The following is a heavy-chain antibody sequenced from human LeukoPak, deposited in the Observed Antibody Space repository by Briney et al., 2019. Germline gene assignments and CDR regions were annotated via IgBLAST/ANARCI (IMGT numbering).Heavy chain of an antibody. V-gene: IGHV3-33*01. CDR2: IWYDGSNK. D-gene: IGHD6-19*01. Sequence: GRSLRLSCAASGFTFSSYGMHWVRQAPGKGLEWVAVIWYDGSNKYYADSVKGRFTISRDNSKNTLYLQMNSLRAEDTAVYYCARGGYSSGWYGPDYWGQGTLVTVSS. J-gene: IGHJ4*02. CDR3: ARGGYSSGWYGPDY. CDR1: GFTFSSYG.